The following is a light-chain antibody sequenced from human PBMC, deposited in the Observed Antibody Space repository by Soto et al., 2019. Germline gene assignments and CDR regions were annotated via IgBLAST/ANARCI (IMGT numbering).Light chain of an antibody. J-gene: IGLJ3*02. CDR2: EGT. CDR3: CSYAGSSTWV. V-gene: IGLV2-23*01. Sequence: QSVLTQPASVSGSPGQSITISCTGTSSDVGSYRFVSWYQHHPGKVPKVIIYEGTKRPSGVPDRFSGSKSGNTASLTISGLQSEDEADYFCCSYAGSSTWVFGGGTKVTVL. CDR1: SSDVGSYRF.